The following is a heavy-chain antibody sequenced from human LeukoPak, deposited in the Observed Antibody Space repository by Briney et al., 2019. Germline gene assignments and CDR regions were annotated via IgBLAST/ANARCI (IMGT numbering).Heavy chain of an antibody. V-gene: IGHV3-48*04. CDR2: ISSDNSII. Sequence: GGSLRLSCAASAFTFSNFGMNWVRQAPGKGLEWISYISSDNSIIYYADSVKGRFTISRDNAKNSLYLQMNSLRAEDTAVYYCASLGFDPDYWGQGTLVTVSP. D-gene: IGHD3-9*01. J-gene: IGHJ4*02. CDR3: ASLGFDPDY. CDR1: AFTFSNFG.